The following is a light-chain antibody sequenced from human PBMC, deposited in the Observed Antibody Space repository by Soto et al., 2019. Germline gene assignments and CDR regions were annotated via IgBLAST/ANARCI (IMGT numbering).Light chain of an antibody. CDR3: QQRSIWPNA. CDR1: QSVASS. Sequence: DIVLTQSPATLSLCPGERATLSCRASQSVASSVAWYQHKAGQAPRLLIYDAFIRATGIPARFSGGGFGTDFTLTISSLEPEDFAVYYCQQRSIWPNAFGQGTKVEIK. V-gene: IGKV3-11*01. CDR2: DAF. J-gene: IGKJ2*01.